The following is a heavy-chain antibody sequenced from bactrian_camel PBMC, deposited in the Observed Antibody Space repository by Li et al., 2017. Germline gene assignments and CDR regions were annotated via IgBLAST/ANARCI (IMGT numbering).Heavy chain of an antibody. D-gene: IGHD4*01. CDR2: FDSGDIT. Sequence: VQLVESGGGSVQSGGSLRLSCVVSGYHSSSFCAGWFRQRPGEGREGVAAFDSGDITVYADSVKGRFTISRDLAKNTVYLQMNSLKPEDTGTYSCATVRLGYLCDFRDGDWANWGQGTQVTVS. V-gene: IGHV3S40*01. CDR3: ATVRLGYLCDFRDGDWAN. J-gene: IGHJ4*01. CDR1: GYHSSSFC.